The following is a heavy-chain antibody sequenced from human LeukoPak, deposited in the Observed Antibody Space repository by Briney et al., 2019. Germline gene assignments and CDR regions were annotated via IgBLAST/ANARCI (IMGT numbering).Heavy chain of an antibody. V-gene: IGHV3-21*01. CDR2: ISSSSSYI. CDR3: ARASDLDY. CDR1: GFTFSSFT. J-gene: IGHJ4*02. Sequence: GGSLRLSCAASGFTFSSFTMNWVRQAPGKGLEWVSSISSSSSYIYYADSVKGRFTISRDNPKNSLYLQMNSLGAEDTAVYYCARASDLDYWGQGDLVTVS.